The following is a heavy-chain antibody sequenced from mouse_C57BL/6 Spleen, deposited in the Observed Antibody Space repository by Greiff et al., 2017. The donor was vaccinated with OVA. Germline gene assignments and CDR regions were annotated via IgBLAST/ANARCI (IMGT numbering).Heavy chain of an antibody. CDR1: GYTFTDYY. V-gene: IGHV1-76*01. D-gene: IGHD4-1*01. CDR3: ARLILGGWYFDV. CDR2: IYPGSGNT. Sequence: QVQLQQSGAELVRPGASVKLSCKASGYTFTDYYINWVKQRPGQGLEWIARIYPGSGNTYYNEKFKGKATLTAEKSSSPAYMQLSSLTSEDSAVYFCARLILGGWYFDVWGTGTTVTVSS. J-gene: IGHJ1*03.